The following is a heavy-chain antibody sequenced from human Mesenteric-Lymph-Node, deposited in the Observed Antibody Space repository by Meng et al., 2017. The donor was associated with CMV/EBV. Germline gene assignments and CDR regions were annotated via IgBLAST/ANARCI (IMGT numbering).Heavy chain of an antibody. CDR3: ARDYSNVMIRGREVTYTYYYGMDV. D-gene: IGHD3-10*01. J-gene: IGHJ6*02. CDR1: GFTFSSYS. V-gene: IGHV3-66*02. CDR2: IYSGGAT. Sequence: GGSLRLSCAASGFTFSSYSMDWVRQAPGKGLEWVSIIYSGGATYYADSVKGRFTISRDNSKNTLYLQMNSLRAEDTAVYYCARDYSNVMIRGREVTYTYYYGMDVWGQGTTVTVSS.